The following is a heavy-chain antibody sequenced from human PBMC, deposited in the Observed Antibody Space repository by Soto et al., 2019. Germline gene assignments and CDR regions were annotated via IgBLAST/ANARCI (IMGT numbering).Heavy chain of an antibody. V-gene: IGHV4-31*03. D-gene: IGHD2-2*01. CDR1: GGSISSGGYY. CDR3: ARGYCSSTSCRWFDP. J-gene: IGHJ5*02. CDR2: IYYSGST. Sequence: PSETLSLTCTVSGGSISSGGYYWSWIRQHPGKGLEWIGYIYYSGSTYYNPSLKGRVTISVDTSKNQFSLKLSSVTAAETSVYFCARGYCSSTSCRWFDPWGQGTLVTVSS.